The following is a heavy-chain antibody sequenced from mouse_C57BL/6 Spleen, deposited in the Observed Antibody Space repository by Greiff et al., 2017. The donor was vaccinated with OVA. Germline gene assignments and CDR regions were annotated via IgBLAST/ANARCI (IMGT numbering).Heavy chain of an antibody. D-gene: IGHD2-5*01. V-gene: IGHV2-6-1*01. CDR2: IWSDGST. CDR1: GFSLTSYG. Sequence: VKLQESGPGLVAPSQSLSITCTVSGFSLTSYGVHWVRQPPGKGLEWLVVIWSDGSTTDNSALKSRLSISKDNSKSQVFLKMNSLQTDDTAMYYCARHEGYYSNYYAMDYWGQGTSVTVSS. CDR3: ARHEGYYSNYYAMDY. J-gene: IGHJ4*01.